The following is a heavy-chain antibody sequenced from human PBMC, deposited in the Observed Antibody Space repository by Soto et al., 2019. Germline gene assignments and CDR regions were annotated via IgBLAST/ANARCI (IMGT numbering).Heavy chain of an antibody. D-gene: IGHD6-13*01. CDR2: IYPGDSDT. Sequence: GESLKISCKGSGYSFTSYWIGWVRQMPGKGPEWMGIIYPGDSDTRYSPSFQGQVTISADKSISTAYLQWSSLKASDTAMYYCARGAAAGPYYYYGMDVWGQGTTVTVSS. CDR1: GYSFTSYW. J-gene: IGHJ6*02. CDR3: ARGAAAGPYYYYGMDV. V-gene: IGHV5-51*01.